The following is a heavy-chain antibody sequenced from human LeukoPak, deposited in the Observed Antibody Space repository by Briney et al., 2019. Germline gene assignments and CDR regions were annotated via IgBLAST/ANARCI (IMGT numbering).Heavy chain of an antibody. D-gene: IGHD3-3*01. CDR2: IIPIFGTA. CDR3: ARDGESGYYYYYYGMDV. Sequence: EASVKVSCKASGGTFSSYAISWERQAPGQGLEWMGGIIPIFGTANYAQKFQGRVTITADESTSTAYMELRSLRSDDTAVYYCARDGESGYYYYYYGMDVWGQGTTVTVS. CDR1: GGTFSSYA. J-gene: IGHJ6*02. V-gene: IGHV1-69*01.